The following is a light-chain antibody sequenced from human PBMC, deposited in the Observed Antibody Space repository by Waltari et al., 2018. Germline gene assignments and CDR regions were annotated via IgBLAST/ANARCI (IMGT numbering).Light chain of an antibody. Sequence: IVMTQSPATLSVSPGERATLSCRASQSVGSSLAWYQQKPGQAPRLLIYGASTRATGIPARFSGSGSGTEFTLTISSLQSEDFAVYYCQQYNNWPPWTFGQGTKVEIK. V-gene: IGKV3-15*01. J-gene: IGKJ1*01. CDR1: QSVGSS. CDR3: QQYNNWPPWT. CDR2: GAS.